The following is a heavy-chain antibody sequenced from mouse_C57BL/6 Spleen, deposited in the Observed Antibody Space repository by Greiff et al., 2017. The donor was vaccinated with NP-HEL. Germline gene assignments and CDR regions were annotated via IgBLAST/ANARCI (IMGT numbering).Heavy chain of an antibody. Sequence: VQLQQSGPELVKPGASVKISCKASGYSFTSYYIHWVKQRPGQGLEWIGWIYPGSGNTKYNEKFKGKATLTADTSSSTAYMQLISLTSEDSAVYYCARKDYSNYYFDYWGQGTTLTVSS. V-gene: IGHV1-66*01. CDR3: ARKDYSNYYFDY. CDR1: GYSFTSYY. CDR2: IYPGSGNT. J-gene: IGHJ2*01. D-gene: IGHD2-5*01.